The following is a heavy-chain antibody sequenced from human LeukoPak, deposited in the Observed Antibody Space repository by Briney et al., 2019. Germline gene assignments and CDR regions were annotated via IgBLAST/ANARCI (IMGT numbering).Heavy chain of an antibody. CDR3: ARDNWGSLDY. V-gene: IGHV4-59*11. CDR2: DSNNGNI. D-gene: IGHD7-27*01. J-gene: IGHJ4*02. Sequence: SETLSLTCTVSGSSISSHSRGWIRQPPGKGLEWIGYDSNNGNINYNPALKSRVTISVDTSKRQISLSLRSVTAADTAVYYCARDNWGSLDYWGQGTLVTVSS. CDR1: GSSISSHS.